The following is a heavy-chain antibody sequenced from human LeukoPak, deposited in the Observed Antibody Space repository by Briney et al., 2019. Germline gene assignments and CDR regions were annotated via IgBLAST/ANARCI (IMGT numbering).Heavy chain of an antibody. CDR1: GFTFSSYA. V-gene: IGHV3-53*01. J-gene: IGHJ3*02. D-gene: IGHD2-21*02. CDR2: IYSGGST. CDR3: ATELRYCGGDCYSGAFDI. Sequence: PGGSLRLSCAASGFTFSSYAMSWVRQAPGKGLEWVSVIYSGGSTYYADSVKGRFTISRDNSKNTLYLQMNSLRAEDTAVYYCATELRYCGGDCYSGAFDIWGQGTMVTVSS.